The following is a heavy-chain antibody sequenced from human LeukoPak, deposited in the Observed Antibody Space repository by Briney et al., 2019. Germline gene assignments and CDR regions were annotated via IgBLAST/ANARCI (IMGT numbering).Heavy chain of an antibody. CDR3: AREWGRIAVAGGPGY. D-gene: IGHD6-19*01. V-gene: IGHV3-33*01. J-gene: IGHJ4*02. Sequence: GGSLRLSCEVSGFIFSNYGMHWVRQAPGKGLEWVALIWYDGRTKFHADSVRGRFTISRDNSADTLYLQMSSLRVEDTAVYYCAREWGRIAVAGGPGYWGQGALVTVSS. CDR2: IWYDGRTK. CDR1: GFIFSNYG.